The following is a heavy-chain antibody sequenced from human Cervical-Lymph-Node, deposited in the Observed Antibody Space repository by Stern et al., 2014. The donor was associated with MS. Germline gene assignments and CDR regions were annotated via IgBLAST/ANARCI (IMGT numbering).Heavy chain of an antibody. Sequence: EVQLVESGGGLVQPGRSLRLSCAASGFTFADHAMHWVRQAPGKGLEWVSGINWSGGNTGYADVVEVRFTISRDSAKNSLYLQINSLRVEDTSFYYCAKDINDYWSGPADYWGQGTLVTVSS. CDR1: GFTFADHA. CDR3: AKDINDYWSGPADY. V-gene: IGHV3-9*01. J-gene: IGHJ4*02. D-gene: IGHD3-3*01. CDR2: INWSGGNT.